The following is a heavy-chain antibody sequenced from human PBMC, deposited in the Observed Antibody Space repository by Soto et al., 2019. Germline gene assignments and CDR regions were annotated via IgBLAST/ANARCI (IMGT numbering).Heavy chain of an antibody. V-gene: IGHV6-1*01. CDR3: ARFTPDNWNATDAFDI. Sequence: PSQTLSLTCAISGDSVSSYSVVWNWIRQSPSGGLEWLGRTYYRSKWYSEYAISVRSRITVNADTSKNQFSLKLNSVTAADTAVYYCARFTPDNWNATDAFDIWGQGTMVTVSS. D-gene: IGHD1-20*01. J-gene: IGHJ3*02. CDR1: GDSVSSYSVV. CDR2: TYYRSKWYS.